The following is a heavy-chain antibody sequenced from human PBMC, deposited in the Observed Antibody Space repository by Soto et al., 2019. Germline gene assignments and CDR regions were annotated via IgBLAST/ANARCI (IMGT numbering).Heavy chain of an antibody. D-gene: IGHD3-16*01. CDR2: ISGSGGST. CDR1: GFTFSTYA. CDR3: AKFMSGYYYYYGMDV. V-gene: IGHV3-23*01. Sequence: GGSLRLSCAASGFTFSTYAMSWVRQAPGKGLEWVSAISGSGGSTYYADSVRGRFTISRDNSKKTLYLQMNSLRAEDTAVYYCAKFMSGYYYYYGMDVWGQGTTVNVSS. J-gene: IGHJ6*02.